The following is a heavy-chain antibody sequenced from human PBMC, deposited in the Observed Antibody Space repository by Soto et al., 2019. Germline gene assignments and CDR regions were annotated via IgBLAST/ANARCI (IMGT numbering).Heavy chain of an antibody. V-gene: IGHV4-59*08. Sequence: SETLSLTCTVSGGSISSYYWSWIRQPPGKGLEWIGYIYYSGSTNYNPSLKSRVTISVDTSKNQFSLKLSSVTAADTAVYYCARLNYYGSGSYYLLDYWGQGTLVTVSS. CDR2: IYYSGST. CDR3: ARLNYYGSGSYYLLDY. CDR1: GGSISSYY. J-gene: IGHJ4*02. D-gene: IGHD3-10*01.